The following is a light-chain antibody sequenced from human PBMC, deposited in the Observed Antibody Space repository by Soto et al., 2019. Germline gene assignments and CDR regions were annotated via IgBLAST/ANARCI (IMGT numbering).Light chain of an antibody. Sequence: QSALTQPRSVSGSPGQSVTISCTGTSSDVGNYNYVSWYQQHPGKAPKLMIYDVSKWPSGVPDRFSGSKSGNTASLTISGLQADDEADYYCCSYAGSYTLVFGGGTKVTVL. CDR1: SSDVGNYNY. CDR2: DVS. J-gene: IGLJ3*02. CDR3: CSYAGSYTLV. V-gene: IGLV2-11*01.